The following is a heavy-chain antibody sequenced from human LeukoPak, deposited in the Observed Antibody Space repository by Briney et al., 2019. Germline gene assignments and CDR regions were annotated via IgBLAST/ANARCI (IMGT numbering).Heavy chain of an antibody. CDR2: ISHDDRSR. V-gene: IGHV3-74*03. CDR1: EFPFSSYV. D-gene: IGHD4-11*01. Sequence: GGSLRLSCAASEFPFSSYVMHWVRQVPGKGLVWVSRISHDDRSRTYADSVKGRFTISRNNAENTLYLQMNSLRVEDTAVYFCARDRDYIFFDYWGQGALVTVSS. J-gene: IGHJ4*02. CDR3: ARDRDYIFFDY.